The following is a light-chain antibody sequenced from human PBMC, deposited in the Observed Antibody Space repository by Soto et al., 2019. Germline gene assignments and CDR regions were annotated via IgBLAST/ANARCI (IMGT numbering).Light chain of an antibody. CDR1: QTFISN. CDR2: RAS. Sequence: EIVLTQSPATLSLSPGERVTLSCRASQTFISNVAWYQQKPGQAPRLLIFRASTRATGLPARFSGSGSGTEFTLTISSLQSEDFAIYYCQQANSFPITFGQGTRLEIK. J-gene: IGKJ5*01. CDR3: QQANSFPIT. V-gene: IGKV3D-15*01.